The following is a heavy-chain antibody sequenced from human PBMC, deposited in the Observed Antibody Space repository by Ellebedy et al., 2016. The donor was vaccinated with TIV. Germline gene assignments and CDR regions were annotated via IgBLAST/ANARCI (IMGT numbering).Heavy chain of an antibody. Sequence: GSLRLSXELDSASFSGYYWAWIRQPPGKGLEWIGKITHREATFYNSSLESRVTTSLDTSKKQFSLKMNSMTAADTAMYYCARASLVRGIAGWGQGTLISVSS. J-gene: IGHJ4*02. V-gene: IGHV4-34*01. CDR3: ARASLVRGIAG. CDR2: ITHREAT. CDR1: SASFSGYY. D-gene: IGHD3-10*01.